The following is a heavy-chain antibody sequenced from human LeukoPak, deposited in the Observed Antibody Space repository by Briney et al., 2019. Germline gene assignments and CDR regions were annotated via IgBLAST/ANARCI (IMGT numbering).Heavy chain of an antibody. CDR3: ARAVLGPGGYSKVIERAPYYYYGMDV. CDR2: IYSGGST. CDR1: GFTVSSNY. Sequence: PGGSLRLSCAASGFTVSSNYMSWVRQAPGKGLEWVSVIYSGGSTYYADSVKGRFTISRDNSKNTLYLQMNSLRAEDTAVYYCARAVLGPGGYSKVIERAPYYYYGMDVWGQGTTVTVSS. J-gene: IGHJ6*02. V-gene: IGHV3-66*01. D-gene: IGHD4-11*01.